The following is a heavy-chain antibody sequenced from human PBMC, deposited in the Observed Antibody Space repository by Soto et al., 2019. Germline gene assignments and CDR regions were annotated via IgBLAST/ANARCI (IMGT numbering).Heavy chain of an antibody. J-gene: IGHJ4*02. V-gene: IGHV2-5*02. CDR3: ARSQGNFDY. CDR2: IYWDDDK. Sequence: SGPTLVNPTQTLTLTCTFSGFSLTTTGVAVGWIRQPPGKALEWLALIYWDDDKRYSPSLKSRLTITKDTSKNQVVLTMINMDPVDTATYYCARSQGNFDYWGQGTLVTVSS. CDR1: GFSLTTTGVA.